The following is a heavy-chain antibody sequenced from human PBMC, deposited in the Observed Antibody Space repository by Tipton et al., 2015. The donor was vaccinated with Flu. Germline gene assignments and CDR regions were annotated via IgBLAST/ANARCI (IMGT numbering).Heavy chain of an antibody. CDR1: GYSIGSGYY. V-gene: IGHV4-38-2*01. CDR2: IYHSGST. D-gene: IGHD3-16*02. CDR3: AGSMITFGGVIVTPFDP. Sequence: TLSLTCAVSGYSIGSGYYWGWIRQPPGKGLEWIGSIYHSGSTYYNPSLKSRVTISVDTSKNQFSLKLSSVTAADTAVYYCAGSMITFGGVIVTPFDPWGQGTLVTVSS. J-gene: IGHJ5*02.